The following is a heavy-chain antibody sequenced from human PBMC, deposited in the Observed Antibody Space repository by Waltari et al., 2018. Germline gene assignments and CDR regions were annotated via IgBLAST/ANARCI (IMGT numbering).Heavy chain of an antibody. Sequence: EVKLVESGGGLVQRGRSLRLSCRPSGFTFGAYVWNWVSQGPGKELTWVGLIRSKSGGGTRGLAGYVRGRIAIARADSEKIAFLQINGRKPEVSAVYYCIRYIFATRDWGQGTMVSVYS. D-gene: IGHD3-9*01. CDR3: IRYIFATRD. J-gene: IGHJ4*02. CDR2: IRSKSGGGTR. CDR1: GFTFGAYV. V-gene: IGHV3-49*04.